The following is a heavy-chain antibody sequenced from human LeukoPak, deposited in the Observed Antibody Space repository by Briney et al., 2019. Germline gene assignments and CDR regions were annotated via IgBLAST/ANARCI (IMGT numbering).Heavy chain of an antibody. CDR3: AGEIYNYGYGY. D-gene: IGHD5-18*01. J-gene: IGHJ4*02. Sequence: GGSLRLSCAASGFSFSSYEMNWVRQAPGKGLEWVSYISSSGDTIYYTDSVKGRFTISRDNAKNSLYLQMNSLRAEDTAIYYCAGEIYNYGYGYWGQGTLVTVSS. CDR1: GFSFSSYE. CDR2: ISSSGDTI. V-gene: IGHV3-48*03.